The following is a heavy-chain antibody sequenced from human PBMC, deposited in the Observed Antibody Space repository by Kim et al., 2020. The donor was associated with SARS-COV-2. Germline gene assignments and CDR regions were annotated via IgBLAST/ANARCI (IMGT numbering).Heavy chain of an antibody. V-gene: IGHV4-34*01. CDR3: ARRILTGYYYYYYGMDV. Sequence: SETLSLTCAVYGGSFSGYYWSWIRQPPGKGLEWIGEINHSGSTNYNPSLKSRVTISVDTSKNQFSLKLSSVTAADTAVYYCARRILTGYYYYYYGMDVWGQGTTVTVSS. CDR2: INHSGST. D-gene: IGHD3-9*01. CDR1: GGSFSGYY. J-gene: IGHJ6*02.